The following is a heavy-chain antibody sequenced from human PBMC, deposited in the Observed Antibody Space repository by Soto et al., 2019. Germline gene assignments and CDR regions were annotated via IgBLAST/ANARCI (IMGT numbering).Heavy chain of an antibody. V-gene: IGHV4-34*01. Sequence: SETLSLTCAVYGGSFSGYYWSWIRQPPGKGLEWIGEINHSGSTNYNPSLKSRVTISVDTSKNQFSLKLSSVTAADTAVYYCARTSRIGPRGYHYTYYFDYWGQGTLVTVSS. CDR2: INHSGST. J-gene: IGHJ4*02. CDR3: ARTSRIGPRGYHYTYYFDY. D-gene: IGHD1-1*01. CDR1: GGSFSGYY.